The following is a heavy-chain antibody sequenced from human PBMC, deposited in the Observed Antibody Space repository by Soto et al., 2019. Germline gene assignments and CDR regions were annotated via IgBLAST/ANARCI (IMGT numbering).Heavy chain of an antibody. CDR3: AREYTAWPLAYGLDV. J-gene: IGHJ6*02. CDR2: ISSRSDI. V-gene: IGHV3-21*01. D-gene: IGHD2-2*02. CDR1: GFTFSTYS. Sequence: GSLRLSCVGSGFTFSTYSINWVRQAPGKGLEWVSSISSRSDIYYADSVKGRFTISRDNAKNSVSLQMNSLRAEDTAVYYCAREYTAWPLAYGLDVWGQGTTVTVS.